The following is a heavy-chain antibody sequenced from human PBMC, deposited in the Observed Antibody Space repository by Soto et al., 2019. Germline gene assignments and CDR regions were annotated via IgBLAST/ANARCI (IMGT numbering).Heavy chain of an antibody. CDR1: GYTFTGYY. V-gene: IGHV1-2*02. Sequence: AAVKVSCKDSGYTFTGYYMHWVRQAPGQGLEWMGWINPNSGGTNYAQKFQGRVTMTRDTSISTAYMELSRLRSDDTAVYYCARVKYYYGSGSYCPLSYWGQGTLVTVSS. CDR3: ARVKYYYGSGSYCPLSY. CDR2: INPNSGGT. D-gene: IGHD3-10*01. J-gene: IGHJ4*02.